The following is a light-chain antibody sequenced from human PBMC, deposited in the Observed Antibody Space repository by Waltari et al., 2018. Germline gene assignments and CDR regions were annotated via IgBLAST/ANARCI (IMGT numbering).Light chain of an antibody. CDR2: ANT. V-gene: IGLV1-40*01. CDR3: QSYDTSLSGSRV. Sequence: QSVLTQPPSVSGAPGQRVTIPCTGRNSNSGAGFAVQRYQRLPGTAPKLLLYANTNRPSGVPDRFSGSKSGTSASLAITGLQAEDEADYYCQSYDTSLSGSRVFGGGTKLTVL. CDR1: NSNSGAGFA. J-gene: IGLJ2*01.